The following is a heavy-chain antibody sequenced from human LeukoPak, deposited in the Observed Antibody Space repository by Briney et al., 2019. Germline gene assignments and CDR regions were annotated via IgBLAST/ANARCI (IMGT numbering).Heavy chain of an antibody. V-gene: IGHV3-23*01. CDR2: ISGSGGST. CDR3: AKRYSSSGWYFNY. J-gene: IGHJ4*02. Sequence: GGSLKLSCAASGFTFSSYAMSWVRQAPGKGLEWVSAISGSGGSTYYADSVKGRFTISRDNSKNTLYLQMNSLGAEDTAVYYCAKRYSSSGWYFNYWGQGTLVTVSS. D-gene: IGHD6-6*01. CDR1: GFTFSSYA.